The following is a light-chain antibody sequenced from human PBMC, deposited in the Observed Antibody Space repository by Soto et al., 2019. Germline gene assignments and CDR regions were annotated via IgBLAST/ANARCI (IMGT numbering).Light chain of an antibody. Sequence: DILMTQFPTTLCESVGDRVTITCRASESISTWLAWYQHKPGKAPQLLIFDASRLQSGVPSRFSGSRSGTEFTLTISSLQPDDFATYYCQQLISYLTFGPGTKVDIK. V-gene: IGKV1-5*01. J-gene: IGKJ1*01. CDR2: DAS. CDR3: QQLISYLT. CDR1: ESISTW.